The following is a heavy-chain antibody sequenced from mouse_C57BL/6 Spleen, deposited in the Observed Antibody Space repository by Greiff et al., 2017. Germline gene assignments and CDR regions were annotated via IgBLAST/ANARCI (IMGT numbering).Heavy chain of an antibody. CDR2: IWSGGST. Sequence: VHLQQSRAGLLQPPQSLSITRPLSRFSLTRYGVHWVRQSPGKCLEWLGVIWSGGSTDNNAAFISRLCISKDNSKRQVVFTMNSLQADDTAIYYCARIAYAMDDWGQGAAVTVAS. V-gene: IGHV2-2*01. J-gene: IGHJ4*01. CDR3: ARIAYAMDD. CDR1: RFSLTRYG.